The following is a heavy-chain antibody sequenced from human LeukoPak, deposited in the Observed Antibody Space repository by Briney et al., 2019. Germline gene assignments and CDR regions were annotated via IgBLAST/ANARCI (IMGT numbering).Heavy chain of an antibody. CDR3: AGLESGADAFDI. CDR2: IYYSGST. V-gene: IGHV4-59*08. D-gene: IGHD2-15*01. J-gene: IGHJ3*02. Sequence: PSETLSLTCTVSGGSISSYYWSWIRQPPGKGLEWIGYIYYSGSTNYNPSLKSRVTISVDTSKNQFSLKLSSVTAADTAVYYCAGLESGADAFDIWGQGTMVTVSS. CDR1: GGSISSYY.